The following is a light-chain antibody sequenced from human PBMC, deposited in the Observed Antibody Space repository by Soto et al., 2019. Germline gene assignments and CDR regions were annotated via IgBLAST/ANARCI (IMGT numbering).Light chain of an antibody. V-gene: IGKV3-20*01. Sequence: IVLTQSPGTLSLSPGQITTLSCRASQSISRYLAWYQQKPGQGPRLLIYGASSRATGTPDRFSGSGSGTDFTLTINRLETEDFAVYYCQQYGSSPTITFGQGTRLEIK. J-gene: IGKJ5*01. CDR2: GAS. CDR3: QQYGSSPTIT. CDR1: QSISRY.